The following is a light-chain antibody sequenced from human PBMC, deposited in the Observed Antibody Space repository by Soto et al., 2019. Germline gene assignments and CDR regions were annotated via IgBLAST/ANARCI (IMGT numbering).Light chain of an antibody. CDR1: QSVGDY. Sequence: EIVLRQSPATLSLSPGERATLSCRASQSVGDYLGWYQQKPGQAPRLLVYDASNRATGIPTRFSGSGSGTDFTLTISNLEPEDFAVYYCQQHISWPLTFGGGTKVDIK. V-gene: IGKV3-11*01. J-gene: IGKJ4*01. CDR2: DAS. CDR3: QQHISWPLT.